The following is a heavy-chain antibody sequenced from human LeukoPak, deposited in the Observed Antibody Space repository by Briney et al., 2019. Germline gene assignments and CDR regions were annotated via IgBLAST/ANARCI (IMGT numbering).Heavy chain of an antibody. CDR1: GGTFSSYA. CDR2: IIPIFGTA. D-gene: IGHD5-18*01. Sequence: SVKVSCKASGGTFSSYAISWVRQAPGQGLEWMGGIIPIFGTANYAQKFQGRVTITTDESTSPAYMELSSLRSEDTAVYYCARTAMVPNWFDPWGQGTLVTVSS. J-gene: IGHJ5*02. CDR3: ARTAMVPNWFDP. V-gene: IGHV1-69*05.